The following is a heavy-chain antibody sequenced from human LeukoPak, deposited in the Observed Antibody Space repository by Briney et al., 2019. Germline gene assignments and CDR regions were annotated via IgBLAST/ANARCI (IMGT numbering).Heavy chain of an antibody. J-gene: IGHJ4*02. D-gene: IGHD3-3*01. CDR1: GVSISSGSYY. CDR3: ARGSGVAPAY. CDR2: IYTSGST. Sequence: SETLSLTCTVSGVSISSGSYYWSWIRQPAGKGLEWIGRIYTSGSTNYNPSLKSRVTISVDTSKNQFSLKLSSVTAADTAVYYCARGSGVAPAYWGQGTLVTVSS. V-gene: IGHV4-61*02.